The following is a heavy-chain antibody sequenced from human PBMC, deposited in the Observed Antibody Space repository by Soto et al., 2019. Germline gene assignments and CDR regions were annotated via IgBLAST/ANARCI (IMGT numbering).Heavy chain of an antibody. D-gene: IGHD3-16*01. CDR1: GFTFSSYG. V-gene: IGHV3-33*01. CDR3: ARANLGYYYYMDV. Sequence: GGSLRLSCAASGFTFSSYGMHWVRQAPGKGLEWVAVIWYDGSNKYYADSVKGRFTISRDNSKNTLYLQMNSLRAEDTAVYYCARANLGYYYYMDVWGKGTTVTVSS. J-gene: IGHJ6*03. CDR2: IWYDGSNK.